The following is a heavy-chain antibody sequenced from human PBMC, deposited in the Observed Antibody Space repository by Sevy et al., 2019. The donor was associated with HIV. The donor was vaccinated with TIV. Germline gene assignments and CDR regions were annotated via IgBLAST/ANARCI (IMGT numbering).Heavy chain of an antibody. CDR1: GFSFSSYA. CDR2: ISSNGGST. V-gene: IGHV3-64*02. CDR3: AREGGGGYSYSLDY. D-gene: IGHD5-18*01. J-gene: IGHJ4*02. Sequence: GGSLRLSCAASGFSFSSYALHWVRQAPGKGLEYVSAISSNGGSTYYADSVEGRFTISRDNSKNTLYLQMGSLRAEDMAVYYCAREGGGGYSYSLDYWGQGTLVTVSS.